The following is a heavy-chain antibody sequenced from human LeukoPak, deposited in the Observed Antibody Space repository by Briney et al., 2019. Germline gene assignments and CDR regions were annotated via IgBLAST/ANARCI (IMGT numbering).Heavy chain of an antibody. CDR2: ISSGGDNI. Sequence: GGSLRLSCAASGFTFSDYYMSWIRQAPGKGLEWVSYISSGGDNIYYADSVKGRFTLSRDNAKNSVYLQMNSLRAADTAVYYCARGGDRSFDYWGQGTLVTVSS. V-gene: IGHV3-11*01. CDR1: GFTFSDYY. D-gene: IGHD3-10*01. J-gene: IGHJ4*02. CDR3: ARGGDRSFDY.